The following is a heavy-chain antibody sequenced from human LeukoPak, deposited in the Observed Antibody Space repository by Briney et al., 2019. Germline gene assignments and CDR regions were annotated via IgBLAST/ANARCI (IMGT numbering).Heavy chain of an antibody. CDR3: ARVGGMTTINNAAFDI. CDR1: GGSINSFY. Sequence: SETLSLTCTVSGGSINSFYWNWIRQPPGKAPEWDGYIYHSGSTNYNPSLKSRLTISLDRPKNQFSLKLTSVTAADTAIYYCARVGGMTTINNAAFDIWGQGTMVTVSS. V-gene: IGHV4-59*01. J-gene: IGHJ3*02. D-gene: IGHD4-4*01. CDR2: IYHSGST.